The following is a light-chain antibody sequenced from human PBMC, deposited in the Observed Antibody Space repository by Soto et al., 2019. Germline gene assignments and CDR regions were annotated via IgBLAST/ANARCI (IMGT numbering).Light chain of an antibody. Sequence: EIVLTQSPGTLSLSPGETATLSCRASQTISNTYLAWYQQKPGQAPRLLIYGASTRATGIPGRFSGSGSGTDFTLTVSRLEPEDFAVYYCPQYGSSPRTFGQGTKVEI. CDR2: GAS. CDR1: QTISNTY. CDR3: PQYGSSPRT. J-gene: IGKJ1*01. V-gene: IGKV3-20*01.